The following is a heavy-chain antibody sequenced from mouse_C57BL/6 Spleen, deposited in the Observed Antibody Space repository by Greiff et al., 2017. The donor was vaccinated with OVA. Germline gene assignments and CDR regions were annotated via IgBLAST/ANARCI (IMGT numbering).Heavy chain of an antibody. D-gene: IGHD2-4*01. CDR2: IYPGSGST. J-gene: IGHJ2*01. CDR1: GYTFTSYW. V-gene: IGHV1-55*01. CDR3: ARGNYDYDGRSFFDY. Sequence: QVQLQQPGAELVKPGASVKMSCKASGYTFTSYWITWVKQRPGQGLEWIGDIYPGSGSTNYNEKFKSKATLTVDTSSSTAYMQLSSLTSEDSAVYYCARGNYDYDGRSFFDYWGQGTTLTVSS.